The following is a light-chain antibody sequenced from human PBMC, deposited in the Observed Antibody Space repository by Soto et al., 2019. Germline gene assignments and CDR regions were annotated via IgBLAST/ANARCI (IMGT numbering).Light chain of an antibody. V-gene: IGKV3-15*01. CDR2: FAS. J-gene: IGKJ4*01. Sequence: EIVMTQSPATLSVSPGERATLSCRASQSISSNLAWYQQRPGQAPRLLISFASTRATDIPARFSGSGSGTEFTLTISSLQSEDFVVYYCQQYNNWPPSFGGGTKVEIK. CDR1: QSISSN. CDR3: QQYNNWPPS.